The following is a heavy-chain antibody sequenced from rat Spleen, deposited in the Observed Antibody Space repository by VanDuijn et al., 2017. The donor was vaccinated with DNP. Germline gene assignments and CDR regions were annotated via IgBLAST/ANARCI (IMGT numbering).Heavy chain of an antibody. CDR2: ISPSGGST. CDR3: ATSSYFGYDYGFAY. CDR1: GFTSSNYG. J-gene: IGHJ3*01. V-gene: IGHV5-19*01. Sequence: EVQLVEPGGGLVQPGRSLKLSCAASGFTSSNYGMHWIRQAPTQGLEWVASISPSGGSTYYQDSVKGRFTISRNNAKNTLYLQMDSLRSEDTATYYCATSSYFGYDYGFAYWGQGTLVTVSS. D-gene: IGHD1-7*01.